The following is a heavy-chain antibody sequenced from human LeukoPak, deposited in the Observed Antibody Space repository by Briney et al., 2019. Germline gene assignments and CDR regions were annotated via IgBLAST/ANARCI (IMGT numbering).Heavy chain of an antibody. Sequence: PSETLSLTCTVSGYSISSGYYWGWIRQPPGKGLEWIGSIYHSGSTYYNPSLKSRVTISVDTSKNQFSLKLSSVTAADMAVYYCARGRNAITFGGVIVIWGQGTLVTVSS. CDR3: ARGRNAITFGGVIVI. V-gene: IGHV4-38-2*02. D-gene: IGHD3-16*02. CDR1: GYSISSGYY. J-gene: IGHJ4*02. CDR2: IYHSGST.